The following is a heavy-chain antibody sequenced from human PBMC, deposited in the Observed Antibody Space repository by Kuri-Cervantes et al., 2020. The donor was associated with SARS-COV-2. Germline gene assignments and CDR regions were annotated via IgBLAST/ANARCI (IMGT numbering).Heavy chain of an antibody. CDR3: AKDNLSSGWYHYFDY. V-gene: IGHV3-21*01. CDR2: ISSSSSYI. CDR1: GFTFSSYA. J-gene: IGHJ4*02. D-gene: IGHD6-19*01. Sequence: GESLKISCAASGFTFSSYAMSWVRQAPGKGLEWVSSISSSSSYIYYADSVKGRFTISRDNSKNTLYLQMNSLRAEDTAVYYCAKDNLSSGWYHYFDYWGQGTLVTVSS.